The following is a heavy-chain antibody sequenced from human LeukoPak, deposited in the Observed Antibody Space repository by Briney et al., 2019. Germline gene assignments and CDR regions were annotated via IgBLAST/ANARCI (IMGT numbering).Heavy chain of an antibody. CDR1: GFTFSAHY. D-gene: IGHD5-24*01. CDR2: TRNKANSYTT. V-gene: IGHV3-72*01. CDR3: VRVVHITANYPFDY. J-gene: IGHJ4*02. Sequence: PGGSLRLSCAASGFTFSAHYMNWVRLAPGKGLEWVARTRNKANSYTTEYAASVKGRFTISGDDSRNSLYLQMNSLKSEDTAVYYCVRVVHITANYPFDYWGQGTFVIASS.